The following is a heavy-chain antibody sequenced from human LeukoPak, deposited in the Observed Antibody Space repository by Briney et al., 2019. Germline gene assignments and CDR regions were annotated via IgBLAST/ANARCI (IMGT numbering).Heavy chain of an antibody. CDR2: ISWNSGSI. V-gene: IGHV3-9*01. CDR3: ARAYGDSFLFDY. J-gene: IGHJ4*02. D-gene: IGHD4-17*01. Sequence: GGSLRLSCAASGFTFDDYAMHWVRQAPGKGLEWVSGISWNSGSIGYADSVKGRFTISRDNAKNSLYLQMNSLRAEDTAVYYCARAYGDSFLFDYWGQGTLVTVSS. CDR1: GFTFDDYA.